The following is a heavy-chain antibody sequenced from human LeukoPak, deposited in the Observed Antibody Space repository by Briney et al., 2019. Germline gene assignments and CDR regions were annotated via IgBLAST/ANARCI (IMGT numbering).Heavy chain of an antibody. CDR3: ARRPVGFGQYYFDY. Sequence: GESLKISGKGSGYNFTNSWIAWVRQMTGKGLEWMGIIYAGDSDTTYSPSFQGQVTISADKSISTAYLQWSSLKASDTAMYYCARRPVGFGQYYFDYWGQGTLVT. D-gene: IGHD3/OR15-3a*01. J-gene: IGHJ4*02. CDR2: IYAGDSDT. CDR1: GYNFTNSW. V-gene: IGHV5-51*01.